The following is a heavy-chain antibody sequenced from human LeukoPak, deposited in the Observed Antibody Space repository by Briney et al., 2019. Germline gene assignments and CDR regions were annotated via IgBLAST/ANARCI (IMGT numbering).Heavy chain of an antibody. V-gene: IGHV5-51*01. CDR2: IYPGDSDT. CDR1: GYSFTSYW. Sequence: GESLKISCKGSGYSFTSYWIGWVRQMPGKGLEWMGIIYPGDSDTRYSPSFQGQVTISADKSISTAYLQWSSLKASDTAMYYCARIKDIVVVPAAGGDAFDIWAKGQWSPSLQ. D-gene: IGHD2-2*01. CDR3: ARIKDIVVVPAAGGDAFDI. J-gene: IGHJ3*02.